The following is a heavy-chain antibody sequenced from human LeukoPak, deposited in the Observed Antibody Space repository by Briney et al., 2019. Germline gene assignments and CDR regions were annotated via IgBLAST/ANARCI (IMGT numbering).Heavy chain of an antibody. CDR3: ARGLHEMQPQGY. Sequence: ASVKVSCKASGYTFTSYDMNWVRQATGQGLEWMGWMNPNSGNTGYAQKFQGRVTMTRNTSISTAYMELSSLRSEDTAVYYCARGLHEMQPQGYWGQGTLVTVSS. CDR1: GYTFTSYD. CDR2: MNPNSGNT. D-gene: IGHD6-13*01. J-gene: IGHJ4*02. V-gene: IGHV1-8*01.